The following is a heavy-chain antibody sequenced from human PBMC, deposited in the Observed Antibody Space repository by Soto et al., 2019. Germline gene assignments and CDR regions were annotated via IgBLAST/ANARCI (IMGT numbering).Heavy chain of an antibody. J-gene: IGHJ3*02. CDR2: IYYSGST. D-gene: IGHD2-21*02. V-gene: IGHV4-31*03. CDR1: GGSISSGGYY. CDR3: ARVCGGDCHNAFDI. Sequence: QVQLQESGPGLVKPSQTLSLTCTVSGGSISSGGYYWSWIRQHPGKGLGWIGYIYYSGSTYYNPSLKSRVTISVDTSKNQFSLKLSSVTAADTAVYYCARVCGGDCHNAFDIWGQGTMVTVSS.